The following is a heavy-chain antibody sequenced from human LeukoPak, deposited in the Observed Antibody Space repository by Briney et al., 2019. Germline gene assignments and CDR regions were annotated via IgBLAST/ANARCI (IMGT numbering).Heavy chain of an antibody. CDR3: ARVLRYYDILTGYYTEAHFDY. CDR2: IIPIFGTA. V-gene: IGHV1-69*01. J-gene: IGHJ4*02. Sequence: SVKVSCKASGGTFSSYAISWVRQAPGQGLEWMGGIIPIFGTANYAQKFQGRVTITADGSTSTAYMELSSLRSEDTAVYYCARVLRYYDILTGYYTEAHFDYWGQGTLVTVSS. D-gene: IGHD3-9*01. CDR1: GGTFSSYA.